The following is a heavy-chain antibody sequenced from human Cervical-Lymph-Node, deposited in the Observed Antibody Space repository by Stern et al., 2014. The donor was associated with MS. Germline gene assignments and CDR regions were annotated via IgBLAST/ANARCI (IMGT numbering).Heavy chain of an antibody. CDR3: AAIPSGSYPQVDY. D-gene: IGHD1-26*01. Sequence: VQLVESGPGLVKPSQILSLTCTVSGGSISSGDYFWGWIRQHPGKGLEWIGYMHYSGRPYQNPSLKSRVTMAVDTSKSQFSLNLSSVTAADTAVYYCAAIPSGSYPQVDYWGQGALVTVSS. V-gene: IGHV4-31*03. J-gene: IGHJ4*02. CDR1: GGSISSGDYF. CDR2: MHYSGRP.